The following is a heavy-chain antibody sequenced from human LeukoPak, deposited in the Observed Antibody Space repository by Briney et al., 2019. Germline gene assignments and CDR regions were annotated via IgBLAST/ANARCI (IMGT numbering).Heavy chain of an antibody. CDR1: GFTFSSYG. D-gene: IGHD5-24*01. V-gene: IGHV3-30*02. CDR2: IRYDGNNK. J-gene: IGHJ4*02. CDR3: AREFGHNRWYFDY. Sequence: PGGSLRLSCAASGFTFSSYGMHWVRQAPGKGLEWVAFIRYDGNNKYYADSVKGRFTISRDNSLNTLHLQMNSLRTEDTAVYYCAREFGHNRWYFDYWGQGALVTVSS.